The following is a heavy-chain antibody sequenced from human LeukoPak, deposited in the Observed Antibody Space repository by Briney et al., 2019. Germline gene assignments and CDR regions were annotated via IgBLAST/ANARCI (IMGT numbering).Heavy chain of an antibody. CDR1: GFTFDDYG. CDR3: AKDRGTTNFDY. V-gene: IGHV3-20*04. D-gene: IGHD4-17*01. J-gene: IGHJ4*02. Sequence: TGGSLRLSCAASGFTFDDYGMSWVRQAPGKGLEWVSGINWNGGSTVYADSVKGRFTISRNNAKNSLYLQMNSLRAEDTALYYCAKDRGTTNFDYWGQGTLVTVSS. CDR2: INWNGGST.